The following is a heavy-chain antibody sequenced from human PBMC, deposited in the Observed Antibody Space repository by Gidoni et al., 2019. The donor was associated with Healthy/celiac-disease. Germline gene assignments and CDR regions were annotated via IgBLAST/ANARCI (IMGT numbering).Heavy chain of an antibody. CDR3: ARGATRMGEWLPFGYYYYYGMDV. Sequence: QVQLVQSGAEVKKPGSSVKVSCKASGGTFSSYAISWVRQAPGQGLEWMGGIIPIFGTANYAQKFQGRVTITADESTSTAYMELSSLRSEDTAVYYCARGATRMGEWLPFGYYYYYGMDVWGQGTTVTVSS. V-gene: IGHV1-69*01. CDR2: IIPIFGTA. CDR1: GGTFSSYA. J-gene: IGHJ6*02. D-gene: IGHD5-12*01.